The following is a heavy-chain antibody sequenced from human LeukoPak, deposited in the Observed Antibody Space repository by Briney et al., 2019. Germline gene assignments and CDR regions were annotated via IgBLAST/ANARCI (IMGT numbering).Heavy chain of an antibody. V-gene: IGHV1-2*02. CDR2: INPNSGGT. J-gene: IGHJ3*02. CDR3: AGSNYYDSRDLDAFDI. Sequence: ASVKVSCKASGYTFTGYYMHWVRQAPGQGLEWMGWINPNSGGTNYAQKFQGRVTMTRDTSISTAYMELSRLRSDDTAVYYCAGSNYYDSRDLDAFDIWGQGTMVTVSS. CDR1: GYTFTGYY. D-gene: IGHD3-22*01.